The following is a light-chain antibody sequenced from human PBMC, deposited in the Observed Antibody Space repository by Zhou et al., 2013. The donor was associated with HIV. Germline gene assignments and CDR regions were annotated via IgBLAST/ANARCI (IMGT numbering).Light chain of an antibody. Sequence: DIQMTQSPSSLSASVGDRVTITCRASQSISNYLNWYLQKPGKAPKLLIYATSSLQSGVPSRFSGSGSGTDFTLTISSLQPEDFAIYYCQQSYSSPVLTFGGGTRVEIK. V-gene: IGKV1-39*01. CDR1: QSISNY. J-gene: IGKJ4*01. CDR3: QQSYSSPVLT. CDR2: ATS.